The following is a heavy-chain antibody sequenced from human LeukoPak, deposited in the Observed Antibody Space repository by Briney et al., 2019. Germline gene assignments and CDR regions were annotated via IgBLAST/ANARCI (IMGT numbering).Heavy chain of an antibody. CDR1: GFSFSGHW. J-gene: IGHJ4*02. CDR3: GRGARWKWFGLDF. Sequence: GGSLRLSCAASGFSFSGHWMHWARQLPGKGLVWVSRISPTGSTTSYADSVKGRFTVSRDNAKNTLYLKVNNLRAEDTAVYYCGRGARWKWFGLDFWGQGTLLTVSS. CDR2: ISPTGSTT. V-gene: IGHV3-74*01. D-gene: IGHD3-10*01.